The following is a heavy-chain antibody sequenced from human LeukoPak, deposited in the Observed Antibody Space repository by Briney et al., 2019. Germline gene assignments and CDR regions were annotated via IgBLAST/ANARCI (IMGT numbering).Heavy chain of an antibody. Sequence: GGSLRLSCAASGFTFSSYAMHWVRQAPGKGLVWVSHINGDGSWTTYADSVEGRFTISKDNAKNTVYLQMNNLRAEDTAAYYCVSFYETYWGRGTLVTVSS. J-gene: IGHJ4*02. CDR1: GFTFSSYA. CDR3: VSFYETY. CDR2: INGDGSWT. V-gene: IGHV3-74*01. D-gene: IGHD2-2*01.